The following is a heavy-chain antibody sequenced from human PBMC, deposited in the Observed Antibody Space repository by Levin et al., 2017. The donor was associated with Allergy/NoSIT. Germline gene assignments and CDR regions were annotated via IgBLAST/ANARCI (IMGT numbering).Heavy chain of an antibody. V-gene: IGHV3-30*18. CDR2: ISYDGSNK. D-gene: IGHD2-15*01. CDR1: GFTFSSYG. J-gene: IGHJ3*02. CDR3: AKAYCSGGSCYSRGAFDS. Sequence: PGGSLRLSCAASGFTFSSYGMHWVRQAPGKGLEWVAVISYDGSNKYYADSVKGRFTISRDNSKNTLYLQMNSLRAEDTAVYYCAKAYCSGGSCYSRGAFDSWGQGTMVTVSS.